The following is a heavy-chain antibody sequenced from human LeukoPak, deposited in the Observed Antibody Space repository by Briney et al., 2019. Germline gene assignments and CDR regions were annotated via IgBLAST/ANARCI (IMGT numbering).Heavy chain of an antibody. Sequence: PGGSLRLSCAASGFTFSSYSMNWVRQAPGKGLEWVSHITASGTAMFYADSVKGRFTISRDNAKNSLYLNSLRDGDTAVYYCASSGSYRFDYWGQGTLVTVSS. CDR2: ITASGTAM. V-gene: IGHV3-48*02. CDR3: ASSGSYRFDY. CDR1: GFTFSSYS. D-gene: IGHD1-26*01. J-gene: IGHJ4*02.